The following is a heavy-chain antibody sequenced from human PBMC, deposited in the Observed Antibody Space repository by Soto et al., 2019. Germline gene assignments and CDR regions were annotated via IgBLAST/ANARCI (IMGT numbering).Heavy chain of an antibody. CDR3: AKRRNVLRFLEWSSGMEV. CDR1: GFTFSSYG. V-gene: IGHV3-30*18. J-gene: IGHJ6*02. CDR2: ISDDGNNK. D-gene: IGHD3-3*01. Sequence: GGSLRLSCAASGFTFSSYGIHWVRQAPGKGLEWVAFISDDGNNKYYADSVKGRFTISRDNFRNTLYMQMNSLRGEETAVYYCAKRRNVLRFLEWSSGMEVWGQGTTVTVSS.